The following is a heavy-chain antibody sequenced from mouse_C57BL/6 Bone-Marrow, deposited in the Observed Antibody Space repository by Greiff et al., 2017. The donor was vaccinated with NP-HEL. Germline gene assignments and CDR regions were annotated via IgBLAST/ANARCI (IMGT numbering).Heavy chain of an antibody. CDR2: IYPSDSET. CDR3: AREDGYDGAY. CDR1: GYTFTSYW. Sequence: QVQLQQPGAELVRPGSSVKLSCKASGYTFTSYWMDWVEQRPGQGLEWIGNIYPSDSETHYNQKFKDKATLTVDKSSSTAYMQLSSLTSEDSAVYYCAREDGYDGAYWGQGTLVTVSA. D-gene: IGHD2-2*01. J-gene: IGHJ3*01. V-gene: IGHV1-61*01.